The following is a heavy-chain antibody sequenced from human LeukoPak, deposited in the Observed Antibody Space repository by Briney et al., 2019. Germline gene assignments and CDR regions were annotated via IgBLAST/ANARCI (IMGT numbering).Heavy chain of an antibody. Sequence: GGSLRLSCAASGFTFSSYWMSWVRQAPGKGLEWVANIKQDGSEKYYVDSVKGRFTISRDNAKNSLYLQMNSLRAEDTAVFFGGGGGGGATFYWGQGTLVTVSS. J-gene: IGHJ4*02. V-gene: IGHV3-7*04. CDR3: GGGGGGATFY. CDR2: IKQDGSEK. CDR1: GFTFSSYW. D-gene: IGHD1-26*01.